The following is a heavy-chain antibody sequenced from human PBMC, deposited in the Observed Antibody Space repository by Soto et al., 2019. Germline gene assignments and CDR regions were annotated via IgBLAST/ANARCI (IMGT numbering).Heavy chain of an antibody. CDR1: GSIFSTYG. D-gene: IGHD4-17*01. CDR3: AKDLLLTTITTVGD. J-gene: IGHJ4*02. V-gene: IGHV3-30*18. CDR2: ISYDGNNK. Sequence: QVQLVESGGGVVQPGRSLRLSCAASGSIFSTYGMHWVRQAPGKGLEWLSVISYDGNNKYSADSVKGRFTISRANSKNTLWLQMDSLRTEDTAVYYCAKDLLLTTITTVGDWGQGTLVTVSS.